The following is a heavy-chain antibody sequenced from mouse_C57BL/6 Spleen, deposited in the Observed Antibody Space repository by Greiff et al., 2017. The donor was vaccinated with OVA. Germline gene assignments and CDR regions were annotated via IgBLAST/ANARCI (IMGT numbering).Heavy chain of an antibody. Sequence: EVHLVESGGGLVQPKGSLKLSCAASGFSFNTYAMNWVRQAPGKGLEWVARIRSKSNNYATYYADSVKDRFTISRDDSESMLYLQMNNLKTEDTAMYYCVRQYSNYAMDYWGQGTSVTVSS. V-gene: IGHV10-1*01. CDR1: GFSFNTYA. J-gene: IGHJ4*01. CDR2: IRSKSNNYAT. CDR3: VRQYSNYAMDY. D-gene: IGHD2-5*01.